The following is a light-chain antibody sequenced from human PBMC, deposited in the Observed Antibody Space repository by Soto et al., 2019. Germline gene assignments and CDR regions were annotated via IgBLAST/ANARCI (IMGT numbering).Light chain of an antibody. V-gene: IGLV4-69*01. CDR2: VKSDGSH. CDR1: SGHGNYV. Sequence: QSVLTQSPSASASLGASVKLTCTLSSGHGNYVIAWHQQQPEKGPRYLMKVKSDGSHTKGDGIPDRFSGSSSGAERYLAISSLQSEDEDDYYCQTWDTGIVVFGGGTKLTVL. CDR3: QTWDTGIVV. J-gene: IGLJ2*01.